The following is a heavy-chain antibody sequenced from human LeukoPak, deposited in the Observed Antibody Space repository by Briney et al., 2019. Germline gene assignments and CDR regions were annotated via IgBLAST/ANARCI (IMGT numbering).Heavy chain of an antibody. CDR1: GYSFTGYY. J-gene: IGHJ4*02. V-gene: IGHV1-2*02. Sequence: GASVKVSRKASGYSFTGYYIHWMRQAPGQGREWMGWMNPNRGDTSYAQKFQGRVTMTRDTPINTAYMELSGLTSDDTAVYYCGRRRIDCSDTGCYVDYWGQGTLVTVSS. CDR2: MNPNRGDT. D-gene: IGHD2-15*01. CDR3: GRRRIDCSDTGCYVDY.